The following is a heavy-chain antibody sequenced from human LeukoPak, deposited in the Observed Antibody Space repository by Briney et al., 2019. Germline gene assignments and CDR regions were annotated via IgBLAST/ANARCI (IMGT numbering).Heavy chain of an antibody. CDR3: ARDPRYGSSSWPNWFDP. J-gene: IGHJ5*02. V-gene: IGHV1-2*02. D-gene: IGHD6-13*01. CDR2: INPNSGGT. Sequence: GASVKVSCKASGYTFTCYYMHWVRQAPGQGLEWMGWINPNSGGTNYAQKFQGRVTMTRDTSISTAYMELSRLRSDDTAVYYCARDPRYGSSSWPNWFDPWGQGTLVTVSS. CDR1: GYTFTCYY.